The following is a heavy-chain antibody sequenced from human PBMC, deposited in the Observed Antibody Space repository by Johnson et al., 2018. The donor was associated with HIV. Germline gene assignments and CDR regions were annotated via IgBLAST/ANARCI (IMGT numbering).Heavy chain of an antibody. CDR1: GFTFDDYA. CDR2: ISWNSGSI. Sequence: DVQVVESGGGLVQPGRSLRLSCAASGFTFDDYAMHWVRQAPGKGLEWVSGISWNSGSIGYADSVKGRFTISRDNAKNSLYLQMNSLRIEDTALYYCAREEVVAANAFDIWGQGTMVTVSS. D-gene: IGHD2-15*01. CDR3: AREEVVAANAFDI. J-gene: IGHJ3*02. V-gene: IGHV3-9*01.